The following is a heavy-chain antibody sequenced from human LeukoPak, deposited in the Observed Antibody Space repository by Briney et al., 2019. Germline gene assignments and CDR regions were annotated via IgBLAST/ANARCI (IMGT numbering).Heavy chain of an antibody. CDR3: ARSPYESGTPPSRLED. V-gene: IGHV3-11*03. D-gene: IGHD3-10*01. J-gene: IGHJ4*02. Sequence: GGSLRLFCAASGFSLSNSNMNWVRQAPGKGLEWVSYVSCGSTYTNYAESVKGRFPVSRDNAKNSLSLQMSSLRAEDTAVYYCARSPYESGTPPSRLEDWGQGTLVTVSS. CDR2: VSCGSTYT. CDR1: GFSLSNSN.